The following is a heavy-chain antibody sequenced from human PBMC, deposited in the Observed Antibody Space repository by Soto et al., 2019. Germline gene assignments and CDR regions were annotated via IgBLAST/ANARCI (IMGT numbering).Heavy chain of an antibody. D-gene: IGHD3-22*01. CDR2: IYYSGST. J-gene: IGHJ1*01. Sequence: SETLSLTCTVSGGSISSGDYYWSWIRQPPGKGLEWIGYIYYSGSTYYNPSLKSRVTISVDTSKNQFSLKLSSVTAADTAVYYCARADTMIVVVKDWGQGTLVTVSS. CDR1: GGSISSGDYY. CDR3: ARADTMIVVVKD. V-gene: IGHV4-30-4*01.